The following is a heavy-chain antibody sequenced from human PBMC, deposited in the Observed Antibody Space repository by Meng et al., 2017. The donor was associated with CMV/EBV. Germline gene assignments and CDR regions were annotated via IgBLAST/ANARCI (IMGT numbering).Heavy chain of an antibody. V-gene: IGHV1-8*03. Sequence: ASVKVSCKASGYTFTSYDINWVRQATGQGLEWMGWMNPNSGNTGYAQKFQGRVTITRNTSISTAYMELSSLRSEDTAVYYCARVIVVPAAIPLYYYYGMDVWGQGTTVTVSS. CDR3: ARVIVVPAAIPLYYYYGMDV. CDR1: GYTFTSYD. CDR2: MNPNSGNT. D-gene: IGHD2-2*02. J-gene: IGHJ6*02.